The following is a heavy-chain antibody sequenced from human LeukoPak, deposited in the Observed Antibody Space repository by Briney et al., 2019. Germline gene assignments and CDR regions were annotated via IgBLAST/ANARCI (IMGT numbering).Heavy chain of an antibody. CDR1: GGSISSYY. CDR3: ARAASGWYFDY. D-gene: IGHD6-19*01. V-gene: IGHV4-59*01. J-gene: IGHJ4*02. Sequence: SETLSLTCTVSGGSISSYYWSWIRQPPGKGLEWIGYIYYSGSTNYNPSLKSRVTISVDTSMNQFSLKLSSVTAADTAVYYCARAASGWYFDYWGQGTLVTVSS. CDR2: IYYSGST.